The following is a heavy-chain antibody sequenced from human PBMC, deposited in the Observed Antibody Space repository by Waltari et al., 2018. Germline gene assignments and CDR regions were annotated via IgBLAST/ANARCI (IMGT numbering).Heavy chain of an antibody. CDR3: ARGKAFDP. V-gene: IGHV3-21*06. CDR1: GFSFDEYS. Sequence: VRLVESGGGRVEPGESLRLSCVGPGFSFDEYSMNWVRQAPGKGLEGVSSLNNGGDYKGYADSVEGRFTISRDNDKNTLYLQMNDLRVDDTAIYYCARGKAFDPWGQGTRVNVSS. CDR2: LNNGGDYK. J-gene: IGHJ5*02.